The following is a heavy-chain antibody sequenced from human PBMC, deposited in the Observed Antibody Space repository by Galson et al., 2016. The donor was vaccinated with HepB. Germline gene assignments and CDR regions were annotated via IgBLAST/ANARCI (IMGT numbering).Heavy chain of an antibody. CDR1: GFGFSSYS. J-gene: IGHJ6*01. Sequence: SLRLSCAASGFGFSSYSMSWVRQGPGMGLEWVSSITGSSTYIYYADSVRGRFAISRDNAKNSVHLQMNSLHQGPIGLPPGTLLQEHLWG. CDR2: ITGSSTYI. CDR3: TLLQEHL. V-gene: IGHV3-21*01.